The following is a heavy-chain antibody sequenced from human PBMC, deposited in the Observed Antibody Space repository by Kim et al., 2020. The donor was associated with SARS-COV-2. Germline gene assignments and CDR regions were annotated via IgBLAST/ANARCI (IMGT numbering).Heavy chain of an antibody. J-gene: IGHJ4*02. CDR1: GFTFSSYG. CDR2: ISNDGSNK. Sequence: GGSLRLSCAASGFTFSSYGMHWVRQAPGKGLEWVAVISNDGSNKYYADSVKGRFTISRDNSKNTLYLQMNSLRAEDTAVYYCAKDDHSSSWYSNLGYYFDYWGQGTLVTVSS. CDR3: AKDDHSSSWYSNLGYYFDY. V-gene: IGHV3-30*18. D-gene: IGHD6-13*01.